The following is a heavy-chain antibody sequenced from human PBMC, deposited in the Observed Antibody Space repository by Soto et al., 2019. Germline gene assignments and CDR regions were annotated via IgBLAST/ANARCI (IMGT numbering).Heavy chain of an antibody. J-gene: IGHJ3*02. CDR3: ARGNDWKSSTFDI. CDR1: GGSLTDHY. CDR2: VYYSGGT. D-gene: IGHD2-21*01. Sequence: QVQLQESGPGLVKPSETLSLTCTVAGGSLTDHYWNWFRQSPGKGLHWIGYVYYSGGTNYNPSLKSRVTMSVDTSKNPFSLNLRSVTAADTAVYYCARGNDWKSSTFDIWGQGTMVSVSS. V-gene: IGHV4-59*11.